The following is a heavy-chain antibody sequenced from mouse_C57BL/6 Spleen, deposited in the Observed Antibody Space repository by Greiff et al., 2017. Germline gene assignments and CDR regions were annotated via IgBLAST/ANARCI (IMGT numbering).Heavy chain of an antibody. CDR1: GYTFTTYP. V-gene: IGHV1-47*01. J-gene: IGHJ4*01. CDR2: FHPYNDDT. D-gene: IGHD2-13*01. CDR3: ARGYYGDYYAMDY. Sequence: VQLQQSGAELVKPGASVKMSCKASGYTFTTYPIEWMQQNHGKSLEWIGNFHPYNDDTKYNEKFKGKATLTVEISSSTVYLELSLLTSDNSAVYYCARGYYGDYYAMDYWGQGTSVTVSS.